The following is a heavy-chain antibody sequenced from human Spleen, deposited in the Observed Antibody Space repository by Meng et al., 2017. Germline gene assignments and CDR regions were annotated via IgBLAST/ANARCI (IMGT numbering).Heavy chain of an antibody. CDR2: ISGGSGGTP. CDR3: AKDIGLFSSPNEGGYGNFDY. CDR1: GFMFRGYA. Sequence: GESLKISCAASGFMFRGYAMTWVRQAPGRGLEWVSSISGGSGGTPYYANSLKGRFTISRDNSKNTLYLQMNSLRAEDTAVYYCAKDIGLFSSPNEGGYGNFDYWGQGTLVTVSS. V-gene: IGHV3-23*01. D-gene: IGHD5-12*01. J-gene: IGHJ4*02.